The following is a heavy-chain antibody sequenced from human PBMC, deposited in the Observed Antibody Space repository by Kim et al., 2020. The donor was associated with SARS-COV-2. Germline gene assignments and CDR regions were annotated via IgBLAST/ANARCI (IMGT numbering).Heavy chain of an antibody. D-gene: IGHD3-10*01. CDR1: GGSISSSSYY. CDR3: ARPARRGFGEFRSGWFDP. J-gene: IGHJ5*02. CDR2: IYYSGST. V-gene: IGHV4-39*01. Sequence: SETLSLTCTVSGGSISSSSYYWGWIRQPPGKGLEWIGSIYYSGSTYYNPSLKSRVTISVDTSKNQFSLKLSSVTAADMAVYYCARPARRGFGEFRSGWFDPWGQGTLVTVSS.